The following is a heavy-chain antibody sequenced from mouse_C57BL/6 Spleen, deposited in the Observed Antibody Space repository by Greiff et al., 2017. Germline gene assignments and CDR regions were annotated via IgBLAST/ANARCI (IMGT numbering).Heavy chain of an antibody. CDR1: GYTFTDYE. J-gene: IGHJ2*01. V-gene: IGHV1-15*01. Sequence: QVQLQQSGAELVRPGASVTLSCKASGYTFTDYEMHWVKQTPVHGLEWIGAIDPETGGTAYNQKFKGKAILSADKSSSTAYLELRRLTSEDSAVXSCKRAMYYCGSSYSYFDYWGQGTTLTVSS. CDR2: IDPETGGT. D-gene: IGHD1-1*01. CDR3: KRAMYYCGSSYSYFDY.